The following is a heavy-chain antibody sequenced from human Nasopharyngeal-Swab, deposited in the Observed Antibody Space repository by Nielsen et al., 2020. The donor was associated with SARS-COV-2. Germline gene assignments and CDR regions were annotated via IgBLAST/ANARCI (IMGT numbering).Heavy chain of an antibody. CDR3: TYSSSWYFYGMDV. CDR2: IYHSGST. V-gene: IGHV4-38-2*02. D-gene: IGHD6-13*01. CDR1: GYSISSGYY. J-gene: IGHJ6*02. Sequence: SDTLSLTCTVSGYSISSGYYWGWIRLPPGEGLEWLGSIYHSGSTYYNPSLKSRVTISVDTSKNQFSRKRSSVTAADTAVYYCTYSSSWYFYGMDVWGQGTTVTVSS.